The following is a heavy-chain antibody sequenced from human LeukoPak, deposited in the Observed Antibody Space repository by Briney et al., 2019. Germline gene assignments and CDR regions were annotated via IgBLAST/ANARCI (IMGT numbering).Heavy chain of an antibody. Sequence: ASVKVSCKASGYTFTDYYIHWVRQAPGQGLEWMGWINPDSGVTNYAQKFQGGVTMTRDTSISTAYMELSRLRSDDTAVFYCARDSRRTTIAAAGKFDYWGQGILVTVSS. CDR3: ARDSRRTTIAAAGKFDY. V-gene: IGHV1-2*02. CDR1: GYTFTDYY. J-gene: IGHJ4*02. CDR2: INPDSGVT. D-gene: IGHD6-13*01.